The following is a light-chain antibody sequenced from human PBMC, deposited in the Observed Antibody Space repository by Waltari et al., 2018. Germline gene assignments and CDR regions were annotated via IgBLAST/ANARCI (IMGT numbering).Light chain of an antibody. CDR3: QQYYNPPLT. CDR1: QNVLFTSNDKNY. CDR2: WAS. V-gene: IGKV4-1*01. J-gene: IGKJ4*01. Sequence: CKSSQNVLFTSNDKNYLAWYQQKAGQPPKLLIYWASTRKSGVPDRFSGSGSGTDFTLTISSLQAEDVAVYYCQQYYNPPLTFGGGTKVEIK.